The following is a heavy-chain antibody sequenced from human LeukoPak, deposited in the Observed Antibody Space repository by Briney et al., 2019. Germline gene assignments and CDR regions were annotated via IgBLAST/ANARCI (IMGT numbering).Heavy chain of an antibody. CDR3: AKDGAESWLQPLYYYNMNV. J-gene: IGHJ6*03. CDR1: GFTLSSYA. D-gene: IGHD5-24*01. V-gene: IGHV3-23*01. Sequence: PGGSLRLSCAAPGFTLSSYAISWVRQAPGKGLEWVSAISGSGGITYYAHSARGRFTNSRDNSKNTLYLQMNSLRAEDTAVYYCAKDGAESWLQPLYYYNMNVWGKGTTVTVSS. CDR2: ISGSGGIT.